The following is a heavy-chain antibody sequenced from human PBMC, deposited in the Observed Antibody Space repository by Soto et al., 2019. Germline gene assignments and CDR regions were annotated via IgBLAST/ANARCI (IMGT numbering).Heavy chain of an antibody. CDR1: GYTFTSHA. V-gene: IGHV1-18*01. J-gene: IGHJ4*02. D-gene: IGHD2-8*01. CDR2: INVYNDNT. CDR3: ARERVGCTNSRFYLPSLPLHY. Sequence: QVQLVQSGAEVKKPGASVKVSCKASGYTFTSHAISWVRQAPGQGLEWTGWINVYNDNTNYAQRVQGRVSMTTHTSTTTAHLERSRLRSDATAVYYCARERVGCTNSRFYLPSLPLHYWGPGTRVTVSS.